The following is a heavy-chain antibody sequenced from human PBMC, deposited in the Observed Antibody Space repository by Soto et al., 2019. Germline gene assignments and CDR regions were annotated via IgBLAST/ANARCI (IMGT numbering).Heavy chain of an antibody. CDR1: GYTFTSYY. Sequence: EASVKVSCKASGYTFTSYYMHWVRQAPGQGLEWMGIINPSGGSTSYAQKFQGRVTMTRDTSTSTVYMELSSLRSEDTAVYYCARDSPSIAVAGERLGYWGQGTLVTVSS. CDR2: INPSGGST. D-gene: IGHD6-19*01. V-gene: IGHV1-46*01. CDR3: ARDSPSIAVAGERLGY. J-gene: IGHJ4*02.